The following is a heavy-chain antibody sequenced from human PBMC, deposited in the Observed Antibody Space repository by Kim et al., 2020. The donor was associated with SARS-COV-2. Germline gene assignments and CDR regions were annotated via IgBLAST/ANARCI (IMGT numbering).Heavy chain of an antibody. CDR2: IYNTGST. J-gene: IGHJ6*02. CDR1: GGSITNYY. CDR3: AREIMVPSSSYYFYLMDV. D-gene: IGHD3-10*01. V-gene: IGHV4-59*13. Sequence: SETLSLTCTVSGGSITNYYWSWIRQPPEQGLERKGYIYNTGSTNYNHSPTSRVTISLDTSNKQFPLRLTSVTAADTAVYYCAREIMVPSSSYYFYLMDVWGPGTTVTVSS.